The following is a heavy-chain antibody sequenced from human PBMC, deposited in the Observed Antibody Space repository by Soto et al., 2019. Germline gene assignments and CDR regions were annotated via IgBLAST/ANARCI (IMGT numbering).Heavy chain of an antibody. D-gene: IGHD6-13*01. CDR2: IRSKAYGGTT. J-gene: IGHJ6*02. CDR1: GFTFGDYA. Sequence: GGSLRLSCTASGFTFGDYAMSWVRQAPGKGLEWVGFIRSKAYGGTTEYAASVKGRFTISRDDSKSIAYLQMNSLKTEDTAVYYCTSCIAADYYYYGMDVWGQGTTVTVSS. CDR3: TSCIAADYYYYGMDV. V-gene: IGHV3-49*04.